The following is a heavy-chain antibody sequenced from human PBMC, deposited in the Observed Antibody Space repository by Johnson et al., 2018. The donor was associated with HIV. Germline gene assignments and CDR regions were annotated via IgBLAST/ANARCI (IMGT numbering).Heavy chain of an antibody. Sequence: VQLVESGGGLVKPGGSLRLSCAASGFTFSNAWMSWVRQAPGKGLEWVGRIKSKTDGGTTDYAAPVKGRFTISRDDSKNTLYVQMKSLKTEDTAVYYYDSSAPGTFDAFDIWGQGTMVTVSS. J-gene: IGHJ3*02. CDR3: DSSAPGTFDAFDI. CDR1: GFTFSNAW. CDR2: IKSKTDGGTT. V-gene: IGHV3-15*01. D-gene: IGHD3-22*01.